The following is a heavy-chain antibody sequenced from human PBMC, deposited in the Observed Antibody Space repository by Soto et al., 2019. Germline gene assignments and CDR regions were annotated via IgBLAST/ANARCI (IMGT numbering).Heavy chain of an antibody. CDR1: GFTFSDYY. V-gene: IGHV3-11*05. D-gene: IGHD3-10*01. Sequence: QVQLVESGGGLVKPGGSLRLSCAASGFTFSDYYMSWIRQAPGMGLEWISYISTSSIYTNYADSVKGQFTISRDNAKNSLYLQMNSLRAEDTAVYYCARVHYYGSGTVWYFDLWGRGTLVTVSS. CDR3: ARVHYYGSGTVWYFDL. CDR2: ISTSSIYT. J-gene: IGHJ2*01.